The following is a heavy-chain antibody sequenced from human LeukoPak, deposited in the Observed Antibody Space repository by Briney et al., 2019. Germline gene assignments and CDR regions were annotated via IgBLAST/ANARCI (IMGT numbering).Heavy chain of an antibody. CDR2: IYYLGTT. J-gene: IGHJ4*02. CDR3: ARPLVGATQGFDC. Sequence: SETLSLTCTVSGPSIRSNNYYWGWVRQPPGKGLEWIGSIYYLGTTYYNPSLESRVTISVDTSKNQFSLRLTSVTAADTAVYYCARPLVGATQGFDCWGQGPLVTVSS. D-gene: IGHD1-26*01. CDR1: GPSIRSNNYY. V-gene: IGHV4-39*01.